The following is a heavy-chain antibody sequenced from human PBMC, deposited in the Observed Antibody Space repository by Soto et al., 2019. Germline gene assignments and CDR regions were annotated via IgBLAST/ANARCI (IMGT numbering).Heavy chain of an antibody. D-gene: IGHD3-16*02. V-gene: IGHV4-34*01. CDR1: GGSFSGYY. CDR3: ARGKLSDYVWGSYRYHFDY. J-gene: IGHJ4*02. CDR2: INHSGST. Sequence: SETLSLTCAVYGGSFSGYYWSSIRQPPGKGLEWIGEINHSGSTNYNPSLKSRVTISVDTSKNQFSLKLSSVTAADTAVYYCARGKLSDYVWGSYRYHFDYWGQGTVVTVSS.